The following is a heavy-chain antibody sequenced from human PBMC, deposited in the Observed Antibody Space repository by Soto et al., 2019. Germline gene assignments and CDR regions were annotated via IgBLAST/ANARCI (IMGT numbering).Heavy chain of an antibody. CDR2: IWYDGSNK. CDR3: ARDGTSHDFWRGYLSH. Sequence: QVLLVESGGGVVQPGRSLRLSCAASGFTFNTYGMHWVRQAPGKGLEWVALIWYDGSNKYYADSVKGRFTISRDNSKKTLFLHMDSLGDDDTAVDYCARDGTSHDFWRGYLSHWGQGTQVTVSA. D-gene: IGHD3-3*01. V-gene: IGHV3-33*01. J-gene: IGHJ4*02. CDR1: GFTFNTYG.